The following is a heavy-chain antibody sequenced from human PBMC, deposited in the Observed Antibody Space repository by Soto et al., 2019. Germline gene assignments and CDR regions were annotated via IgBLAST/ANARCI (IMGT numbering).Heavy chain of an antibody. CDR3: ARDPRRSSSVRGGVV. Sequence: LSLTCTVSGGSISSGGYYWSWIRQHPGKGLEWIGYIYYSGSTYYNPSLKSRVTISVDTSKNQFSLKLSSVTAADTAVYYCARDPRRSSSVRGGVVWGQGTTVTVSS. CDR2: IYYSGST. V-gene: IGHV4-31*03. J-gene: IGHJ6*02. CDR1: GGSISSGGYY. D-gene: IGHD6-6*01.